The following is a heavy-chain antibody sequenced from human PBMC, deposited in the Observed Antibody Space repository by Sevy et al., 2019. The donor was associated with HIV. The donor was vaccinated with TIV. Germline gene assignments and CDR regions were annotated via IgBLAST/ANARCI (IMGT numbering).Heavy chain of an antibody. Sequence: GGYLRLSCAASGFSLNSFWMNWVRQTPGKGLEWVANINQNGSVTYYVDSVKGRFTISRDNSRNLLYLQMTSLRVEDTALYYCVRAVATNGSFWGQGNLVTVSS. CDR1: GFSLNSFW. V-gene: IGHV3-7*01. J-gene: IGHJ4*02. CDR2: INQNGSVT. CDR3: VRAVATNGSF. D-gene: IGHD2-15*01.